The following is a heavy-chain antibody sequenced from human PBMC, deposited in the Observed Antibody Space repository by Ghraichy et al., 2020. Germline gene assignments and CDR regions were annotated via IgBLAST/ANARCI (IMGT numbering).Heavy chain of an antibody. V-gene: IGHV4-39*01. CDR1: GGSISRSSYY. J-gene: IGHJ4*02. CDR2: IYYSGST. D-gene: IGHD3-10*01. CDR3: ARRSFDYFGSGSEYYFDY. Sequence: SETLSLTCTVSGGSISRSSYYWGWIRQPPGKGLEWIGIIYYSGSTYYNPSLKSRVTISVDTSKNQFSLKLSSVTAADTAVYYCARRSFDYFGSGSEYYFDYWGQGTLGTVSS.